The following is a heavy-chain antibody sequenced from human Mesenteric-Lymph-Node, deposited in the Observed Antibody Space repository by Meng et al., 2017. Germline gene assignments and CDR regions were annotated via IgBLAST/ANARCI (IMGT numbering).Heavy chain of an antibody. V-gene: IGHV4-34*01. D-gene: IGHD4-17*01. Sequence: QGQLQQWGAGLLKPSEALSLTCAVYGGSFRDYDWTWIRRPPGKGLEWIGGINHSGSTNSNPSLKSRVTISVDTSKNQFSLRLRSVTAADTAVYYCARGPTTYFDYWGQGTLVTVS. CDR3: ARGPTTYFDY. CDR2: INHSGST. J-gene: IGHJ4*02. CDR1: GGSFRDYD.